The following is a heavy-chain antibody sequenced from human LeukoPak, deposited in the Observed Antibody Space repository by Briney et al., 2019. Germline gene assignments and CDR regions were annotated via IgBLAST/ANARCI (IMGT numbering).Heavy chain of an antibody. D-gene: IGHD4-17*01. Sequence: PSETLSLTCTVSGGSINNYYWNWIRQPPGKGLELIGYICYSVSGGGTNYNPSLKSRVTISADTSKNQFSLKLSSVTAADTAVYYCARGGTMTTVPLWGQGTLVTVSS. J-gene: IGHJ4*02. CDR1: GGSINNYY. CDR3: ARGGTMTTVPL. CDR2: ICYSVSGGGT. V-gene: IGHV4-59*08.